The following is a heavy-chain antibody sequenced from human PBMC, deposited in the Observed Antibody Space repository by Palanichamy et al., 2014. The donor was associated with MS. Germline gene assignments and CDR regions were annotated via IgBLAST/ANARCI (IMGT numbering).Heavy chain of an antibody. CDR3: ARDRGNGYDYHYFDH. CDR2: IYYSGTT. J-gene: IGHJ4*02. CDR1: GDSISSVGYY. D-gene: IGHD5-12*01. Sequence: KPSQTLSLICTVSGDSISSVGYYWSWIRQLPGRGLEWIAYIYYSGTTHYNPSLKSRVTISVDTSKNQFSLELTSVTAADTAVYFCARDRGNGYDYHYFDHWGQGALVTVSS. V-gene: IGHV4-31*03.